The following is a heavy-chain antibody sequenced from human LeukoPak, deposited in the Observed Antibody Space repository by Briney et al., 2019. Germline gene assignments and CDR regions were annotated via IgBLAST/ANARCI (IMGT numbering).Heavy chain of an antibody. CDR2: ISAYNGNT. Sequence: ASVKVSCKASGYTFTSYGISWVRQAPGQGLEWMGWISAYNGNTNYAQNLRGRVTMTTDTSTSTAYMELRSLRSDDTAVYYCARETYYYDSSGYSYYYYMDVWGKGTTVTISS. CDR1: GYTFTSYG. D-gene: IGHD3-22*01. V-gene: IGHV1-18*01. CDR3: ARETYYYDSSGYSYYYYMDV. J-gene: IGHJ6*03.